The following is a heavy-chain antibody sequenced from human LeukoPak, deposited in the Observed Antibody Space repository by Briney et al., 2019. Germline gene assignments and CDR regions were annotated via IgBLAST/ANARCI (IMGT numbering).Heavy chain of an antibody. CDR3: ARGVLDYMRTDYYYYYYMDV. D-gene: IGHD4-11*01. V-gene: IGHV1-69*13. Sequence: SVNVSCKASGGTFSSYAISWVRQAPGQGLEWMGGIIPIFGTANYAQKFQGRVTITADESTSTAYMELSSLRSEDTAVYYCARGVLDYMRTDYYYYYYMDVWGKGTTVTISS. CDR1: GGTFSSYA. J-gene: IGHJ6*03. CDR2: IIPIFGTA.